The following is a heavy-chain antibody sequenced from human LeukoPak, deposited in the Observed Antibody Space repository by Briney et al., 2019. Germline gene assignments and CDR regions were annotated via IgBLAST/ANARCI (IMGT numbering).Heavy chain of an antibody. CDR2: IYYSGST. CDR1: GGSISSYY. V-gene: IGHV4-59*01. J-gene: IGHJ6*03. D-gene: IGHD5-18*01. Sequence: SETLSLTCTVSGGSISSYYWSWLRQPPGKGLEWTGHIYYSGSTNYNPSLKSRVTISVDTSKNQFSLKLSSVTAADTAVYYCARDGGYSYGYYYYMDVWGKGTTVTVSS. CDR3: ARDGGYSYGYYYYMDV.